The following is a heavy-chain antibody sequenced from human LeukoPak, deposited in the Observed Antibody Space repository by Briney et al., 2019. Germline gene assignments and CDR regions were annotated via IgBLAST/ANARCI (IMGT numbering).Heavy chain of an antibody. V-gene: IGHV1-2*02. Sequence: GASVKVSCKASGYTFSDYYMHWVRQAPGQGPEWMGWINPNSAGTKYAQKFQGRVTMTWDTSISTAYMELSRPTSDDTAVYYCARHSKYANNWFDPWGQGTLVTVSA. CDR3: ARHSKYANNWFDP. CDR2: INPNSAGT. J-gene: IGHJ5*02. CDR1: GYTFSDYY. D-gene: IGHD4-11*01.